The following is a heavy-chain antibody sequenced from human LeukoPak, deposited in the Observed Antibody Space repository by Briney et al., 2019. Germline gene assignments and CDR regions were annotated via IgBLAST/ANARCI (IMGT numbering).Heavy chain of an antibody. CDR2: ISGSGGST. D-gene: IGHD3-10*01. V-gene: IGHV3-23*01. CDR3: AKDIYGSGGDYNPHNWFDP. J-gene: IGHJ5*02. Sequence: GGSLRLSCAASGFTFSSYAMSWVRQAPGKGLEWVSAISGSGGSTYYADSVKGRFTISRDNSKNTLYLQMNSLRAEDTAVYYCAKDIYGSGGDYNPHNWFDPWGQGTLVTVSS. CDR1: GFTFSSYA.